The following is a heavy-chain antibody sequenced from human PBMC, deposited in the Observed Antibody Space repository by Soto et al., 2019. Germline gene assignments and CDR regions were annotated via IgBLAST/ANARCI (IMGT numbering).Heavy chain of an antibody. CDR2: IWYDGSNK. J-gene: IGHJ4*02. CDR1: GFTFSSYG. CDR3: ALVYSSGAFDY. D-gene: IGHD6-19*01. V-gene: IGHV3-33*01. Sequence: GGSLRLSCAASGFTFSSYGTHWVRQAPGKGLEWVAVIWYDGSNKYYADSVKGRFTISRDNSKNTLYLQMNSLRAEDTALYYCALVYSSGAFDYWGQGTLVTVSA.